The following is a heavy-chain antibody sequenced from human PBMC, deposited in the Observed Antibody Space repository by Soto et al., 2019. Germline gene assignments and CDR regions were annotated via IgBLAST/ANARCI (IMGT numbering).Heavy chain of an antibody. Sequence: QPQLQESGPGLVKPSETLSLTCTVSGGSVSSCCNYWGWVRQPPGKGLEWIGSIHNSGSTSYNPSLKSRVTISVDTPKHRFSLNLTSLTAADTAVYYCTRGLSSPSATGIWGQGTLVTVSS. J-gene: IGHJ4*02. CDR2: IHNSGST. D-gene: IGHD6-6*01. CDR3: TRGLSSPSATGI. V-gene: IGHV4-39*01. CDR1: GGSVSSCCNY.